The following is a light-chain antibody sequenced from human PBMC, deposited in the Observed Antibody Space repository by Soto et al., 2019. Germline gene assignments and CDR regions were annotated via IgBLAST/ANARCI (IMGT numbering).Light chain of an antibody. CDR2: GAS. CDR1: QSIRSN. J-gene: IGKJ1*01. V-gene: IGKV3-20*01. Sequence: VMTQSPAILSVSPGERATLSCRASQSIRSNLAWYQQRPGQAPRLLMYGASTRADGIPDRFSGSGSGTDFTLTISRLEPEDFAVYYCQQYGSSPWTFGQGTKVDIK. CDR3: QQYGSSPWT.